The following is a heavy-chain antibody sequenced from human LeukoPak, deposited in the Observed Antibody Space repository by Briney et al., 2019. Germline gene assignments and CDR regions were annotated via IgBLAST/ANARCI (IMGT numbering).Heavy chain of an antibody. Sequence: SETLSLTCTVSGYSISSGYYWGWIRQPPGKGLEWIGSIYHSGSTFYNPSLKNRVTISVDTSKNQFSLKLSSVTAADTAVYYCARSGTAIDYWGQGTLVTVSS. CDR3: ARSGTAIDY. CDR2: IYHSGST. J-gene: IGHJ4*02. CDR1: GYSISSGYY. V-gene: IGHV4-38-2*02. D-gene: IGHD6-13*01.